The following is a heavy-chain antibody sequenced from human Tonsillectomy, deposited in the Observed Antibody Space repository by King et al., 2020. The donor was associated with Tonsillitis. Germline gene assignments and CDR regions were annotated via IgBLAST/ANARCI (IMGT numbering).Heavy chain of an antibody. CDR1: GYTFTSYG. D-gene: IGHD3-10*01. CDR2: ISAYNGHT. J-gene: IGHJ5*02. CDR3: ERDRRPFGSGSAGFDP. Sequence: QLVQSGAEVKKPGASVKVSCEASGYTFTSYGVNWVRQAPGQGLEWMGWISAYNGHTNYAQKLQGRLTMTTATSTSTAYMELTSLRSDDTAGYYCERDRRPFGSGSAGFDPWGQGPLVTVSS. V-gene: IGHV1-18*04.